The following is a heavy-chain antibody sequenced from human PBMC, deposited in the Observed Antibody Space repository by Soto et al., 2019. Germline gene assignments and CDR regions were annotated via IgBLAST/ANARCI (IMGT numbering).Heavy chain of an antibody. D-gene: IGHD6-19*01. J-gene: IGHJ4*02. CDR2: INTLSSAI. Sequence: PGGSLRLSCAGSGFIFSDYYITWIRRAPGKGLEWVSYINTLSSAIYYADSVKGRFTISRDNAKNPVYLQMNSLRAEDTAVYYCARRLQWQLRPLDSWGRGTLVTVSS. CDR1: GFIFSDYY. V-gene: IGHV3-11*01. CDR3: ARRLQWQLRPLDS.